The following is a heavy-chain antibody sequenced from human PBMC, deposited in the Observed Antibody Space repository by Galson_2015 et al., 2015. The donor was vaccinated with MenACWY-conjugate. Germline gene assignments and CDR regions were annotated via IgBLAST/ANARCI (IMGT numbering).Heavy chain of an antibody. CDR1: GFTFSTYA. CDR3: AKVPAAAGIDY. CDR2: ISISGRNT. J-gene: IGHJ4*02. V-gene: IGHV3-23*01. Sequence: SLRLSCAASGFTFSTYAMSWVRQAPGKGLEWVSTISISGRNTYYADSVKGRFTVSRDNSKNTLYLDMNSLRAEDTAVYYCAKVPAAAGIDYWGQGTLVTVSS. D-gene: IGHD6-13*01.